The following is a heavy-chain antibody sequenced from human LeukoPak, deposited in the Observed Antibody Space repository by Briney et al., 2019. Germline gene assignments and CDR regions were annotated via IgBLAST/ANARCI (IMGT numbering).Heavy chain of an antibody. J-gene: IGHJ4*02. CDR3: ARWPRGATADYFDY. D-gene: IGHD6-13*01. CDR2: IQPGDSGT. CDR1: EYNFINYW. Sequence: GESLKISCKGSEYNFINYWIGWVRQMPGKGLEWMGIIQPGDSGTRYSPSFQGQVTISADKSISTAFLQWNSLKASDTAMYYCARWPRGATADYFDYWGQGPRSPSPQ. V-gene: IGHV5-51*01.